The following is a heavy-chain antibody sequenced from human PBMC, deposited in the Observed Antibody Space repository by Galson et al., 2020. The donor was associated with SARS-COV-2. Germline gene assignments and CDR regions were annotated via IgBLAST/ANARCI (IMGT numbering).Heavy chain of an antibody. Sequence: NSGGSLRLSCAASGFPFSTYSMNWVRLAPGKGLEWVSSISTSSSYTYYVDSVKGRFSISRDNHRNSLYLQMNSLRAEDTAVYYCARDEGIRGYNYGRLYYCMDVWGQGTTVTVSS. CDR3: ARDEGIRGYNYGRLYYCMDV. CDR1: GFPFSTYS. V-gene: IGHV3-21*01. D-gene: IGHD5-18*01. CDR2: ISTSSSYT. J-gene: IGHJ6*02.